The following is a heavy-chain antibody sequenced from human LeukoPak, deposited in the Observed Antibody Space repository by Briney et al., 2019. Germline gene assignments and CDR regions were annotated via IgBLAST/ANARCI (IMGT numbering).Heavy chain of an antibody. V-gene: IGHV3-7*01. Sequence: GGSLRLSCAASGFTFSWYWMSWVRQAPGKGRELVANIKQDGSARFYGDSVKGRFTVSRDNAKNSLYIQMNSLRAEDTAVYYCARDREGSRDAFDIWGQGTMVTVSS. D-gene: IGHD1-26*01. CDR3: ARDREGSRDAFDI. CDR2: IKQDGSAR. J-gene: IGHJ3*02. CDR1: GFTFSWYW.